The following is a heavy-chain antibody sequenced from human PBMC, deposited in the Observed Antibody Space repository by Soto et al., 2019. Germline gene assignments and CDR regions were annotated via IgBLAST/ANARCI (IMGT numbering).Heavy chain of an antibody. CDR2: MNPNSGNT. Sequence: ASVKVSCKASGYTFTSYDINWVRQATGQGLEWMGWMNPNSGNTGYAQKFQGRVTMTRNTSISTAYMELSSLRSEDTAVYYCARDNGETYYYDSSGYRYRWFDPWGQGTLVTVSS. CDR1: GYTFTSYD. V-gene: IGHV1-8*01. D-gene: IGHD3-22*01. J-gene: IGHJ5*02. CDR3: ARDNGETYYYDSSGYRYRWFDP.